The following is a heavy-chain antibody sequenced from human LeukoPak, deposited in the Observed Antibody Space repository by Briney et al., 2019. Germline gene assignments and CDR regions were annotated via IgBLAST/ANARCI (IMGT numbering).Heavy chain of an antibody. V-gene: IGHV4-39*02. CDR2: IYYSGST. J-gene: IGHJ4*02. CDR1: GGSISISRFS. Sequence: SETLSLTCTVSGGSISISRFSWGWIRQPPGKGLEWIGNIYYSGSTYYNPSLRSRVTISVDTSTNQFSLKLSSVTAPDTAVYYYARDYGSSWPYYFDYWGQGTLVTVSS. CDR3: ARDYGSSWPYYFDY. D-gene: IGHD6-13*01.